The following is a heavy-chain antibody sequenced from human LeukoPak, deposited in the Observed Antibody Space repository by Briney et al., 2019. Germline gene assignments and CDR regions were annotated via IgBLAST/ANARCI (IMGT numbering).Heavy chain of an antibody. V-gene: IGHV3-49*04. CDR3: TRDDVDIVATVGVYYGMDV. Sequence: PGGSLRLSCAASGFTFGDYAMSWVRQAPGKGLEWVGFIRSKAYGETTEYAASVKGRFTISRDDSKSIAYLQMNSLKTEDTALYYCTRDDVDIVATVGVYYGMDVWGKETTVTVSS. J-gene: IGHJ6*04. D-gene: IGHD5-12*01. CDR1: GFTFGDYA. CDR2: IRSKAYGETT.